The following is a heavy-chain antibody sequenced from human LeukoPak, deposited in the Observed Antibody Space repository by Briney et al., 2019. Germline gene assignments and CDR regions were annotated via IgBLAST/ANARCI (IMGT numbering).Heavy chain of an antibody. CDR3: ARAKYSSGWQYYFDY. CDR2: IFYGGST. D-gene: IGHD6-19*01. V-gene: IGHV4-39*07. J-gene: IGHJ4*02. Sequence: SGTLSLTCTVSSGSISTSNYYWGWVRQPPGKALEWIGNIFYGGSTYYSPSLKSRVTMSVDTSKNQFSLKLSSVTAADTAVYYCARAKYSSGWQYYFDYWGQGTLVTVSS. CDR1: SGSISTSNYY.